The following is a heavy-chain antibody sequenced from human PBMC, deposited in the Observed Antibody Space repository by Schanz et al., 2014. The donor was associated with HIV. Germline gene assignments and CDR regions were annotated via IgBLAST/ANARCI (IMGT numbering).Heavy chain of an antibody. CDR3: AKDPNDREKAFDY. V-gene: IGHV3-30*18. Sequence: VRLVESGGGLVQPGRSLRLSCTASGFTFSSYGMHWVRQAPGKGLEWVAGISYDGSNKYYADSVKGRFTISRDNSKNTLYLQMNSLRAEDTAVYYCAKDPNDREKAFDYWGQGTLVTVSS. D-gene: IGHD3-22*01. CDR2: ISYDGSNK. CDR1: GFTFSSYG. J-gene: IGHJ4*02.